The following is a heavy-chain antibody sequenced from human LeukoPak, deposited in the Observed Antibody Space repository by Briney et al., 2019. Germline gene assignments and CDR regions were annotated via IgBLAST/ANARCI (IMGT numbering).Heavy chain of an antibody. CDR3: AKSSSSWNDPTLRFHMDV. V-gene: IGHV3-30*02. CDR2: IRYDGSNK. D-gene: IGHD1-1*01. J-gene: IGHJ6*03. CDR1: GFTFSSYS. Sequence: GGSLRLSCAASGFTFSSYSMNWVRQAPGKGLEWVAFIRYDGSNKYYADSVKGRFTISRDNSKNTLYLQMNSLRAEDTAVYYCAKSSSSWNDPTLRFHMDVWGKGTTVTVSS.